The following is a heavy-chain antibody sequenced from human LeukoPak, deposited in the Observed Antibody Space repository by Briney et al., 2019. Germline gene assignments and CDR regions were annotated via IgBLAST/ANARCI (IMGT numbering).Heavy chain of an antibody. J-gene: IGHJ4*02. CDR2: IAYDGSRA. V-gene: IGHV3-33*01. CDR3: TRYNNDHFDY. Sequence: GGSPRLSCAGSGFTFGGYSMHWFRQTPGKGLEWVAVIAYDGSRAFYADSVKGRFTISRDNSKNTMSVQMDDLRAEDTAVYYCTRYNNDHFDYWGQGTLVTVSS. D-gene: IGHD1-14*01. CDR1: GFTFGGYS.